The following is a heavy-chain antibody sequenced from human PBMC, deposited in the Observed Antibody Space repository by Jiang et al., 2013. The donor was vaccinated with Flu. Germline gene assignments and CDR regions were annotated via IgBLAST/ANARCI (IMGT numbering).Heavy chain of an antibody. D-gene: IGHD6-13*01. CDR2: IRSKADGGTT. Sequence: VQLLESGGDLVEPGRSLGLSCTTSGFTFGDYAMTWFRQAPGRGLEWVGLIRSKADGGTTDYAASVKGRFTISRDDSKSIAYLQMNSLKTEDTAVYYCTRSGYTSSWYETSLDYWGQGTLVTVSS. CDR1: GFTFGDYA. V-gene: IGHV3-49*03. J-gene: IGHJ4*02. CDR3: TRSGYTSSWYETSLDY.